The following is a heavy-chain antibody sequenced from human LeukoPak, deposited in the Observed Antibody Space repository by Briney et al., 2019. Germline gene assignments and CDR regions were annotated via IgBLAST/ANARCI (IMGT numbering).Heavy chain of an antibody. D-gene: IGHD3-3*01. Sequence: SQTLSLTCTVSGGSISSGDYYWSWIRQPPGKGLEWIGYIYYSGSTYYNPSLKSRVTISVDTSKNQFSLKLGSVTAADTAVYYCARAGDFWSGYYSLIDYWGQGTLVTVSS. CDR1: GGSISSGDYY. CDR3: ARAGDFWSGYYSLIDY. CDR2: IYYSGST. J-gene: IGHJ4*02. V-gene: IGHV4-30-4*08.